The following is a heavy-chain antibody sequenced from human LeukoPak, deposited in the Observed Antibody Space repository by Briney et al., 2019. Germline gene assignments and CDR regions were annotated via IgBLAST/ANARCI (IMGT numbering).Heavy chain of an antibody. CDR3: ARRGYSNLYYYYYYMDV. Sequence: PSETLCLTCTVSGVSISSYYWSWVRQPPGKGLEWIGYIYTSGSPNYNPSLKSRVTISVDTSKNQFSLKLSSVTAADTAVYYCARRGYSNLYYYYYYMDVGGKGTTVTVPS. D-gene: IGHD4-11*01. V-gene: IGHV4-4*09. CDR1: GVSISSYY. J-gene: IGHJ6*03. CDR2: IYTSGSP.